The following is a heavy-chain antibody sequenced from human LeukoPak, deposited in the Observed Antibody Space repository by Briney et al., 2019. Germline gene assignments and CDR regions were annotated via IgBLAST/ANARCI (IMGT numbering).Heavy chain of an antibody. CDR2: ISGSGGST. D-gene: IGHD3-22*01. V-gene: IGHV3-23*01. J-gene: IGHJ4*02. CDR1: GFTFSSYA. CDR3: AKGREVIWESPGTFDY. Sequence: GGSLRLSCAASGFTFSSYAMGWVRQAPGKGLEWVSVISGSGGSTYYADSVKGRFTISRDNSKNMLYLQVNSLKAEDTAVYYCAKGREVIWESPGTFDYWGQGTLVTVSS.